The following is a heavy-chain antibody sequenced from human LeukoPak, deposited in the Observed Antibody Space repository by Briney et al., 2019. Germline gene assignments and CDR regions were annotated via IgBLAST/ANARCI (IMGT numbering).Heavy chain of an antibody. CDR3: ARRYYYDSSGYYQFDY. Sequence: SVKVSCKSSGYTFTNYGISWVRQAPGQGLEWMGGIIPIFGTANYAQKFQGRVTITADESTSTAYMELSSLRSEDTAVYYCARRYYYDSSGYYQFDYWGQGTLVTVSS. V-gene: IGHV1-69*13. D-gene: IGHD3-22*01. CDR2: IIPIFGTA. CDR1: GYTFTNYG. J-gene: IGHJ4*02.